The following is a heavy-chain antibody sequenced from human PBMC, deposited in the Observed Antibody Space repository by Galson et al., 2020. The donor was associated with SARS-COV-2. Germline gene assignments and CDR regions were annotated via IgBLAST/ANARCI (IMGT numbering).Heavy chain of an antibody. J-gene: IGHJ5*02. CDR3: VSVDEAFDP. CDR2: VDHRGNT. Sequence: SQTLSLTCTVSGGSIRSDTYYWGWLRQPPGKGLEWVGSVDHRGNTYRNPSLKSRVTLSVDTSNNHFSLNLASVTAADTAVYFCVSVDEAFDPWGQGTLVTVSS. V-gene: IGHV4-39*07. CDR1: GGSIRSDTYY.